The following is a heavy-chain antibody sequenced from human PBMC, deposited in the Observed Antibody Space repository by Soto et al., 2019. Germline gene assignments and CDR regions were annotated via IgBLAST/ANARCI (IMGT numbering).Heavy chain of an antibody. J-gene: IGHJ4*02. V-gene: IGHV3-23*01. Sequence: EVQLLESGGGLVQPGGSLRLSCVASGFTFSRYVMSWFRQAPGKGLEWVSTINSNGDSTYYADSVKGRFTISRDNSKTSLYLQMNSLRAEDTAVYYCARVPDLDYCSRTSCLYYFDYWGQGALVTVSS. CDR1: GFTFSRYV. CDR2: INSNGDST. D-gene: IGHD2-2*01. CDR3: ARVPDLDYCSRTSCLYYFDY.